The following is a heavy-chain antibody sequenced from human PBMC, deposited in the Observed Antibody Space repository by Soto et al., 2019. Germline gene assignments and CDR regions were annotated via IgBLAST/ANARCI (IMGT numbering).Heavy chain of an antibody. V-gene: IGHV3-30*18. Sequence: CVLQETSKGLEWVAVISYDGSNKYYADSVKGRFTISRDNSKNTLYLQMNSLRAEDTAVYYCAKDRGYYGSGSYSKPTHTFDYWGQAPLVTVSS. D-gene: IGHD3-10*01. J-gene: IGHJ4*02. CDR2: ISYDGSNK. CDR3: AKDRGYYGSGSYSKPTHTFDY.